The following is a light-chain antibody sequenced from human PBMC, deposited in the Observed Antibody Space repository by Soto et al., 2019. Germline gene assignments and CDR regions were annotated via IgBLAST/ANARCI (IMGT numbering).Light chain of an antibody. CDR1: QSISSW. J-gene: IGKJ2*01. V-gene: IGKV1-5*01. CDR3: QQSYTFPYN. CDR2: DAS. Sequence: DIPMTQSPSTLSASVGDRVTITCRASQSISSWLAWYQQKPGKAPKLLIYDASSLESGVPSRFSGSGSGTDFTLSISSLQPEDFATYYCQQSYTFPYNFGQGTKLEMK.